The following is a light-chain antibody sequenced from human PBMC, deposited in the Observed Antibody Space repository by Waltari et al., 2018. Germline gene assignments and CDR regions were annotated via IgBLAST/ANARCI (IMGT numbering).Light chain of an antibody. CDR3: SSYTTRNTLI. V-gene: IGLV2-14*03. CDR2: DVS. CDR1: SSDFGSYNH. Sequence: QSALTQPASVSGSPGQSITIPCTGTSSDFGSYNHVSWYQHHPGKAPKLIIYDVSERPSGVSDRFSGSKSGDTASLTISGLQTEDEADYFCSSYTTRNTLIFGGGTKLTVL. J-gene: IGLJ2*01.